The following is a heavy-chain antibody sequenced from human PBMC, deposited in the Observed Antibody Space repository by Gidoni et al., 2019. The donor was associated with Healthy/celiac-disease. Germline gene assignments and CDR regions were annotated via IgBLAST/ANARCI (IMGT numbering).Heavy chain of an antibody. D-gene: IGHD6-6*01. CDR2: IYYSGST. J-gene: IGHJ4*02. V-gene: IGHV4-59*01. CDR1: GGSISSYY. Sequence: QVQLQESGPGLVTPSETLSLTCTVSGGSISSYYWSWIRQPPGKGLEWIGYIYYSGSTNYNPSLKSRVTISVDTSKNQFSLKLSSVTAADTAVYYCARLIAARPRRFDYWGQGTLVTVSS. CDR3: ARLIAARPRRFDY.